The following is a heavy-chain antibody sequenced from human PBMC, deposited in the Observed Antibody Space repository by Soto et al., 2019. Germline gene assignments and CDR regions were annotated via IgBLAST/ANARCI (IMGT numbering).Heavy chain of an antibody. V-gene: IGHV1-2*06. J-gene: IGHJ4*02. CDR2: MNVGTGGT. CDR1: GYRFTTHY. D-gene: IGHD5-18*01. Sequence: ASVKVSCKASGYRFTTHYIHWVRQAPGQGLEWMGRMNVGTGGTTYAHKFQGRVTMTRDTSIRTAYLEVSSVKSDDTAMYYCARDGNFDIRGYSFGFDFWGQGTLVTVYS. CDR3: ARDGNFDIRGYSFGFDF.